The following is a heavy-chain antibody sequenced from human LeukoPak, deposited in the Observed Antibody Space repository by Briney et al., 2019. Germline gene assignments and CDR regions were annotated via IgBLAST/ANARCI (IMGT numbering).Heavy chain of an antibody. D-gene: IGHD6-13*01. Sequence: PGGSLRLSCAASGFTFSNYGMHWVRQAPGKGLEWVAVIWYDGSNKYYADSVKGRFTISRDNSKHTLYLQMNSLRAEDTAVYYCARDRDVYSSRWNRNFAYWGQGTLVTVSA. CDR1: GFTFSNYG. CDR2: IWYDGSNK. CDR3: ARDRDVYSSRWNRNFAY. V-gene: IGHV3-33*01. J-gene: IGHJ4*02.